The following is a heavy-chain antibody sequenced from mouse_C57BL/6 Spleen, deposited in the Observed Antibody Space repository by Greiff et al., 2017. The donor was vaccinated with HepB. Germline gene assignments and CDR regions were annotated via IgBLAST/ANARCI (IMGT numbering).Heavy chain of an antibody. V-gene: IGHV1-64*01. Sequence: QVQLQQPGAELVKPGASVKLSCKASGYTFTSYWMHWVKQRPGQGLEWIGMIHPNSGSTNYNEKFKSKATLTVDKSSSTAYMQLSSLTSEDSAVYYCARAPYDYDPAWFAYWGQGTLVTVSA. J-gene: IGHJ3*01. D-gene: IGHD2-4*01. CDR3: ARAPYDYDPAWFAY. CDR1: GYTFTSYW. CDR2: IHPNSGST.